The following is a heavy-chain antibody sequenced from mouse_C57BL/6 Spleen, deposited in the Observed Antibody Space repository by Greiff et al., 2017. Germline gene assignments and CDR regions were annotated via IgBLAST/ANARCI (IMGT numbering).Heavy chain of an antibody. J-gene: IGHJ4*01. CDR3: ARYYDYDYYAMDY. CDR2: INPYNGDT. Sequence: VQLQQSGPELVKPGDSVKISCKASGYSFTGYFMNWVMQSHGKSLEWIGRINPYNGDTFDNQKFKGKATLTVDKSSSTAHMELRSLTSEDSAVYYCARYYDYDYYAMDYWGQGTSVTVSS. V-gene: IGHV1-20*01. D-gene: IGHD2-4*01. CDR1: GYSFTGYF.